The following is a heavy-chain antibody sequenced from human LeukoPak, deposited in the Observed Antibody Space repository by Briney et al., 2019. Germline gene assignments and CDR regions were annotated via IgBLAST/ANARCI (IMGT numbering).Heavy chain of an antibody. D-gene: IGHD3-10*01. CDR1: GFTFSSYA. CDR2: ITGSGDDT. V-gene: IGHV3-23*01. J-gene: IGHJ4*02. CDR3: ARGPPVLWFGELLYY. Sequence: PGGSLRLSCAASGFTFSSYAMSWVRQAPGKGLEWVSDITGSGDDTDYADSVKGRFTVSRDNSRNTLYLQMNSLRAEDTAVYYCARGPPVLWFGELLYYWGQGTLVTVSS.